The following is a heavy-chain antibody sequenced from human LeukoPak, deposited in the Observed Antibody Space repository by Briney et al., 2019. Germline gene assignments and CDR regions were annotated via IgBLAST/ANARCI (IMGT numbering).Heavy chain of an antibody. CDR2: INHSGGT. J-gene: IGHJ6*02. CDR3: ARLRIRGTEKYYYYYGMDV. Sequence: SQTLSLTCTVSGGSISSGGYYWSWIRQPPGKGLEWIGEINHSGGTNYNPSLKGRVTISVDTSKNQFSLKLSSVTAADTAVYYCARLRIRGTEKYYYYYGMDVWGQGTTVTVSS. D-gene: IGHD3-10*01. CDR1: GGSISSGGYY. V-gene: IGHV4-30-2*01.